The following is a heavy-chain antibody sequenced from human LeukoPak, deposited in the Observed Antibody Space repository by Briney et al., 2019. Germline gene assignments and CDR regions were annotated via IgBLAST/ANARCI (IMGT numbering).Heavy chain of an antibody. V-gene: IGHV3-15*01. CDR3: TTGDVDTAMVRDY. CDR1: GFTFSNAW. CDR2: IKSKTDGRTT. J-gene: IGHJ4*02. D-gene: IGHD5-18*01. Sequence: GGSLRLSCAASGFTFSNAWMSWVRQAPGKGLEWVGRIKSKTDGRTTDYAAPVKGRFTISRDDSKNTLYLQMNSLKTEDTAVYYCTTGDVDTAMVRDYWGQGTLVTVSS.